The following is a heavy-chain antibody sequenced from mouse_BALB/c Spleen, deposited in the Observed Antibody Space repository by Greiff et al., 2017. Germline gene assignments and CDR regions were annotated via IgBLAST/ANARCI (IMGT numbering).Heavy chain of an antibody. CDR2: INPNNGGT. CDR1: GYTFTDYN. Sequence: VQLQQSGPDLVKPGASVKIPCTASGYTFTDYNMDWVRQSPGKSLEWIGVINPNNGGTIYNQKFKGKATLTVDKTSSTAYMELRSLTSEDTAVMYCARRSHYYGSRDAMDYWGQGTSVTVSS. J-gene: IGHJ4*01. CDR3: ARRSHYYGSRDAMDY. V-gene: IGHV1-18*01. D-gene: IGHD1-1*01.